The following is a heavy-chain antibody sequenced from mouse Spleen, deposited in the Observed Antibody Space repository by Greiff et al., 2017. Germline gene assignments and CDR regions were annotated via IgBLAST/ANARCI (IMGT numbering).Heavy chain of an antibody. CDR2: IDPSDSYT. CDR1: GYTFTSYW. Sequence: VQLQQPGAELVKPGASVKLSCKASGYTFTSYWMQWVKQRPGQGLEWIGEIDPSDSYTNYNQKFKGKATLTVDTSSSTAYMQLSSLTSEDSAVYYCARGIYYGNYERFAYWGQGTLVTVST. D-gene: IGHD2-1*01. J-gene: IGHJ3*01. V-gene: IGHV1-50*01. CDR3: ARGIYYGNYERFAY.